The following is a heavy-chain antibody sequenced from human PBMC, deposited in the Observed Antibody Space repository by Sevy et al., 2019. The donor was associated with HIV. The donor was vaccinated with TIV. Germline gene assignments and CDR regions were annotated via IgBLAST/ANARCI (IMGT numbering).Heavy chain of an antibody. J-gene: IGHJ4*02. Sequence: GGSLRLSCGASGFSISTHAMNWVRQAPGRGLEWISGISATDGNTHYADSVKGRFTIARDNSKNTVHLQMNSLRAEDTSLYYCAAGDTAFRADLDFWGQGTLVTVSS. CDR3: AAGDTAFRADLDF. D-gene: IGHD5-18*01. CDR1: GFSISTHA. CDR2: ISATDGNT. V-gene: IGHV3-23*01.